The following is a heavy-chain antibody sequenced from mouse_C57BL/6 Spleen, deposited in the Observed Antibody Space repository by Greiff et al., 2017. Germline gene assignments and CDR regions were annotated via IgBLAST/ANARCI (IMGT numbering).Heavy chain of an antibody. CDR3: AYDYYALDD. J-gene: IGHJ4*01. CDR1: GYTFTGYW. Sequence: VQLQQSGAELMKPGASVKLSCKASGYTFTGYWMEWVKQRPGHGLEWIGEILPGSGSTNYNEKFKGKATLTAETSSNTAYMHLSSLTTEDSAIYCGAYDYYALDDWGQGTSVTVSS. CDR2: ILPGSGST. D-gene: IGHD2-10*02. V-gene: IGHV1-9*01.